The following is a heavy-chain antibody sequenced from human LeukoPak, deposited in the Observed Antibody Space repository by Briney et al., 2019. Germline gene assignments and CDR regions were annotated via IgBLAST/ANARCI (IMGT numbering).Heavy chain of an antibody. Sequence: GGSLRLSCAASGFTFSSYSMNWVRQAPGKGLEWVSCISSSSSYIYYADPVKGRFTISRDNAENSLYLQMNSLRAEDTAVYYCVTNGADYYDSTGYPIYFDYWGQGTLVTVSS. V-gene: IGHV3-21*01. CDR2: ISSSSSYI. CDR3: VTNGADYYDSTGYPIYFDY. D-gene: IGHD3-22*01. J-gene: IGHJ4*02. CDR1: GFTFSSYS.